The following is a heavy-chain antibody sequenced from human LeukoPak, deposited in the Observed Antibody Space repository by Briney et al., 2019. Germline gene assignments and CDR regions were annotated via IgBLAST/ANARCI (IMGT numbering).Heavy chain of an antibody. V-gene: IGHV4-61*01. D-gene: IGHD5-18*01. J-gene: IGHJ4*02. CDR3: ARDSGDTAMVTFDY. CDR2: IYYSGST. Sequence: SETLSLTCTVSGGSLSSGSYYWTWIRQPPGNGPDRLEYIYYSGSTNYNPSLKRRVTISVDTSKNQFSLKLSSVTAADTAVYYCARDSGDTAMVTFDYGGQGTLVAVS. CDR1: GGSLSSGSYY.